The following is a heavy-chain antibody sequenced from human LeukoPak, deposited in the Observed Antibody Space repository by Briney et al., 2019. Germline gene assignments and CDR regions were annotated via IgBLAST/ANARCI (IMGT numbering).Heavy chain of an antibody. J-gene: IGHJ4*02. CDR2: ISGSGGST. Sequence: GGSLRLSCAASGFTFSSYAMSWVRQAPGKGLEWVSAISGSGGSTYYADSVKGRFTISRDNSKNTLYLQMNSLRAEDTAVHYCAKGRGFGELLGGEFDYWGQGTLVTVSS. V-gene: IGHV3-23*01. D-gene: IGHD3-10*01. CDR3: AKGRGFGELLGGEFDY. CDR1: GFTFSSYA.